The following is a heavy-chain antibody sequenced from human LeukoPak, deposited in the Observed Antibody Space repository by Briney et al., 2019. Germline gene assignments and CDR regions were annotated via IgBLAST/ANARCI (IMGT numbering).Heavy chain of an antibody. CDR3: ARGDGPPVVVAAIFAFDI. J-gene: IGHJ3*02. CDR2: ISSSGGTM. Sequence: GGSLRLSCAASGFTSSSYEMNWVRQAPGKGLEWVSYISSSGGTMYYADSVRGRFTISRDNAKNSLHLQMNSLRAEDTAVYYCARGDGPPVVVAAIFAFDIWGQGTMVTVSS. D-gene: IGHD2-15*01. V-gene: IGHV3-48*03. CDR1: GFTSSSYE.